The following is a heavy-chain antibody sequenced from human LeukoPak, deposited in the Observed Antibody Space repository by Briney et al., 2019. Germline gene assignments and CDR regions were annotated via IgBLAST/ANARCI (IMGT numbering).Heavy chain of an antibody. D-gene: IGHD2-2*01. V-gene: IGHV3-23*01. Sequence: GGSLRLSCAASGFTFSSYAMTWVRQAPGKGLEWVSTMSGSGGSAYYADSVKGRFTISRDNSKNTLYLQMNSLRAEDTAVYYCAKVASKYYGMDVWGQGTTVTVSS. CDR3: AKVASKYYGMDV. J-gene: IGHJ6*02. CDR1: GFTFSSYA. CDR2: MSGSGGSA.